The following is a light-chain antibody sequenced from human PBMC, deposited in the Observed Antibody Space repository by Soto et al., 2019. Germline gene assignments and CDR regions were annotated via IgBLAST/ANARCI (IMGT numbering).Light chain of an antibody. J-gene: IGKJ4*01. CDR2: KAS. CDR3: KQYNRSPLT. CDR1: ESISSW. Sequence: DIQMTQSPSTLSASVGDRVTITCRASESISSWLAWYQQKPGKAPNLLIYKASSLESGVPSRFSGSGSGTEFTLTIISLQPDDFATYYCKQYNRSPLTFGGGTKVEIK. V-gene: IGKV1-5*03.